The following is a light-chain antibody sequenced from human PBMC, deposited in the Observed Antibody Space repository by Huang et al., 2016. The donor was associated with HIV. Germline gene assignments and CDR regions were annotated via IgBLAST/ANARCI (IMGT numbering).Light chain of an antibody. J-gene: IGKJ1*01. CDR1: QSVSSD. CDR3: QQRSNWPRT. Sequence: EIVLTQSPATLSLSPGERATLSCRASQSVSSDLAWYQQKPGQAPRLLIYDASSRSTGSPARFSGSGSGTDFTLTISSLEPEDFAVYYRQQRSNWPRTFGQGTKVEIK. V-gene: IGKV3-11*01. CDR2: DAS.